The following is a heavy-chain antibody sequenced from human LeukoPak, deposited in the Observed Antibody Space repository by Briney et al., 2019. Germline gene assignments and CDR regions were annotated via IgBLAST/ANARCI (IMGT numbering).Heavy chain of an antibody. J-gene: IGHJ4*02. CDR2: ISSSGSTI. Sequence: SGGSLRLSCAASGFTFSSYEMNWVRQAPGKGLEWVSYISSSGSTIYYADSVKGRFTISRDNAKNSLYLQMNSLRAEDTAAYYCARDHPPYDYWGQGTLVTASS. CDR1: GFTFSSYE. V-gene: IGHV3-48*03. CDR3: ARDHPPYDY.